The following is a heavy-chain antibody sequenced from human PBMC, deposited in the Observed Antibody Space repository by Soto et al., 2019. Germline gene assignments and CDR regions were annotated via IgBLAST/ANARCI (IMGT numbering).Heavy chain of an antibody. V-gene: IGHV4-4*02. CDR1: GGSISTTSW. J-gene: IGHJ6*02. D-gene: IGHD6-6*01. Sequence: SETLSLTCTVSGGSISTTSWWSWIRQPPGKGLEWIGDIYHTGSASYNPSLRGRLTISIDKSGNKFSLNLNSVTAADTAVYYCARSESSFPNYTYYGLEDCGQGTTVTVS. CDR3: ARSESSFPNYTYYGLED. CDR2: IYHTGSA.